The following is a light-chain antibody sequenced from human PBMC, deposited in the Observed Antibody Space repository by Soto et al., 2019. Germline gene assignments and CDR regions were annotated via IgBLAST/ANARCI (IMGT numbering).Light chain of an antibody. V-gene: IGKV1-33*01. CDR1: QDISNY. Sequence: DIQMTQSPSSLSASVGDRVTSTCQASQDISNYLNWYQQKPGKAPKFLIYDASNLETGVPSRFSGSGSGTDFTFNISSLQPEDIATYYCQQYDNLPFTFGGGTKVEIK. CDR2: DAS. J-gene: IGKJ4*01. CDR3: QQYDNLPFT.